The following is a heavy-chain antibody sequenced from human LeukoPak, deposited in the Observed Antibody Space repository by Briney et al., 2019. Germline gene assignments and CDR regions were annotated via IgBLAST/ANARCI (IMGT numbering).Heavy chain of an antibody. D-gene: IGHD1-20*01. J-gene: IGHJ3*02. CDR2: ISSSSTPI. Sequence: GGSLRLSCAASGFTFSSYSLNWVRQAPGKGLEWVSYISSSSTPIYYADSVKGRFTISRDNAKNSLYLQMNSLRAEDTAVYYCARDLRFNWAFDIWGQGTMVTVSS. V-gene: IGHV3-48*04. CDR3: ARDLRFNWAFDI. CDR1: GFTFSSYS.